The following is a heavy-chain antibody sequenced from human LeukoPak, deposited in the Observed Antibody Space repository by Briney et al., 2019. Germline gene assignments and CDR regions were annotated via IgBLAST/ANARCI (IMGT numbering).Heavy chain of an antibody. D-gene: IGHD3-9*01. Sequence: TSETLSLTCTVSGGSISSYYWSWIRQPPGKGLEWIGYIYYSGSTNYNPSLKSRVTISVDTSKNQFSLKLSSVTAADTAVYYCARVKSYDILTGYYSSQGNWFDPWGQGTLVTVSS. J-gene: IGHJ5*02. CDR2: IYYSGST. CDR1: GGSISSYY. V-gene: IGHV4-59*12. CDR3: ARVKSYDILTGYYSSQGNWFDP.